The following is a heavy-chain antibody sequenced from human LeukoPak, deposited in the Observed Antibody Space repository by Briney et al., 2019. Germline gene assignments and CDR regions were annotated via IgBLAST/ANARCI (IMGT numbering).Heavy chain of an antibody. CDR3: ARGYYDILTGVNWFDP. V-gene: IGHV4-30-4*08. D-gene: IGHD3-9*01. Sequence: SQTLSLTCTVSGGSISSGDYYWSWIRQPPGKGLEWIGYIYYSGSTYYNPSLKSRVTISVDTSKNQFSLKLSSVTAADTAVCYCARGYYDILTGVNWFDPWGQGTLVTVSS. CDR1: GGSISSGDYY. J-gene: IGHJ5*02. CDR2: IYYSGST.